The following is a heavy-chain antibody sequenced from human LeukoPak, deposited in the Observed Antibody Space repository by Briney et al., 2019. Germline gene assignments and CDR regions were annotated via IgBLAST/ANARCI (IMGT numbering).Heavy chain of an antibody. J-gene: IGHJ5*02. CDR3: ARAQEDIVLMVYAIGWFDP. Sequence: SETLSLTCTVSGGSISSYYWSWIRQPPGKGLEWIGYIYYSGSTNYNPSLKSRVTISVDTSKNQFSLKLSSVTAADTAVYYCARAQEDIVLMVYAIGWFDPWGQGTLVTVSS. D-gene: IGHD2-8*01. V-gene: IGHV4-59*01. CDR1: GGSISSYY. CDR2: IYYSGST.